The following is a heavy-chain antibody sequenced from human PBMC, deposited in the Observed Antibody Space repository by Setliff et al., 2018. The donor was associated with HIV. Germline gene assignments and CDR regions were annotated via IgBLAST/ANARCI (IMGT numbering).Heavy chain of an antibody. CDR1: GGSISSSSYY. CDR2: IYTTGAT. D-gene: IGHD1-20*01. Sequence: SETLSLTCTVSGGSISSSSYYWSWIRQPAGKGLEWIGRIYTTGATNYNPSLKSRVTISVDTSKNQFSLKLSSVTAADTAVYYCAGLTGTDFDYWGQGTLVTVSS. V-gene: IGHV4-61*02. J-gene: IGHJ4*02. CDR3: AGLTGTDFDY.